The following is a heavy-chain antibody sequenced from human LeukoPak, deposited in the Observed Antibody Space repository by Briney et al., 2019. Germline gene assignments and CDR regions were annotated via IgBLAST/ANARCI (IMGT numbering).Heavy chain of an antibody. Sequence: ASVKVSCKASGYTFTGYYMHWVRQAPGQGLEWMGWINPNSGGTNYAQKFQGRVTMTRDTSISTAYMELSRLRSDDTAVYYCARASNLYGWFDPWGQGTLVNVSS. CDR2: INPNSGGT. CDR3: ARASNLYGWFDP. J-gene: IGHJ5*01. CDR1: GYTFTGYY. D-gene: IGHD6-13*01. V-gene: IGHV1-2*02.